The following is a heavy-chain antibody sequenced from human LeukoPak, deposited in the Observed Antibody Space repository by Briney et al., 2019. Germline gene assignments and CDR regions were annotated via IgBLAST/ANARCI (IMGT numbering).Heavy chain of an antibody. V-gene: IGHV3-23*01. Sequence: LTGGSLRLSCAASGFTFSSYAMGWVRQAPGKGLEWVSAITARGTNTYYADSVKGRFTISRDSSKNTLYLQLNSLRAEDTAVYYCAKAGWEASSSYHTYYFDSWGQGTLVTVSS. CDR3: AKAGWEASSSYHTYYFDS. D-gene: IGHD1-26*01. CDR1: GFTFSSYA. CDR2: ITARGTNT. J-gene: IGHJ4*02.